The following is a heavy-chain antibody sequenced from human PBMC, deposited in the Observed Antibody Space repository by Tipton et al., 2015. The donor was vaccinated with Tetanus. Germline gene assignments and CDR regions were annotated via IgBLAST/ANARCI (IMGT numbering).Heavy chain of an antibody. CDR2: ISGSGGST. D-gene: IGHD2-15*01. J-gene: IGHJ6*02. Sequence: SLRLSCAASGFTFSSYAMSWVRQAPGKGLEWASAISGSGGSTYYADSVKARFTISRDNSKNTLYLQMNSLRAEDTAVYYCAKSHGYCSGGSCYYYYGMDVWGQGTTVTVSS. CDR1: GFTFSSYA. V-gene: IGHV3-23*01. CDR3: AKSHGYCSGGSCYYYYGMDV.